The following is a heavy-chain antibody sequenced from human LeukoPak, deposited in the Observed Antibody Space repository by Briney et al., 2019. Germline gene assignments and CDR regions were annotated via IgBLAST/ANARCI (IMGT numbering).Heavy chain of an antibody. Sequence: PSETLSLTCIVSGGSISNYYWSWIRQPAGKGLEWIGRIYPSGSSNYSPSLKSRVTISVDTSKNQFSLKLSSVTAADTAVYYCARGRNRWELLAFDIWGQGTMVTVSS. V-gene: IGHV4-4*07. CDR3: ARGRNRWELLAFDI. CDR2: IYPSGSS. J-gene: IGHJ3*02. D-gene: IGHD1-26*01. CDR1: GGSISNYY.